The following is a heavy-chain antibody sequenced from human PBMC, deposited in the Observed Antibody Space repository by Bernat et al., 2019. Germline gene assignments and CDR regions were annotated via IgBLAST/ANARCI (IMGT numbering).Heavy chain of an antibody. CDR3: AKDDVVGARAGFDY. Sequence: DVQLLESGGGLVQPGGSLRISCAASGFSFSINAMSWVRQAPGRGLEWVSSISESGSSTFYADSVKGRFTISRDNSKNTLYLQMNSLRAEDTAVYYCAKDDVVGARAGFDYWGQGTLVTVSS. V-gene: IGHV3-23*01. CDR1: GFSFSINA. J-gene: IGHJ4*02. CDR2: ISESGSST. D-gene: IGHD1-26*01.